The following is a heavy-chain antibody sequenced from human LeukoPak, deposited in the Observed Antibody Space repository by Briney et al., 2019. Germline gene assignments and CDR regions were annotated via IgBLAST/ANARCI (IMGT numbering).Heavy chain of an antibody. V-gene: IGHV3-30*03. J-gene: IGHJ2*01. CDR3: ARDMKGSWNHQTGYFDL. CDR1: GFTFNSYG. CDR2: ISYDGSNK. Sequence: GRSLRLSCAASGFTFNSYGMHWVRQAPGKGLEWVAVISYDGSNKYSADSVKGRFTISRDNAKNSLYLQMNSLRAEDMAVYYCARDMKGSWNHQTGYFDLWGRGTLVTVSS. D-gene: IGHD1-1*01.